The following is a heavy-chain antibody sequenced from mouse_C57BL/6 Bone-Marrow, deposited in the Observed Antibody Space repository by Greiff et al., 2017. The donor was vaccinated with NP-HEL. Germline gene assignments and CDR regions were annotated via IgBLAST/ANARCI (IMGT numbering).Heavy chain of an antibody. D-gene: IGHD2-1*01. CDR2: IDPANGNT. Sequence: VQLQQSVAELVRPGASVKLSCTASGFNIKNTYMHWVKQRPEQGLEWIGRIDPANGNTKYAPKFQGKAPITADTSSNTAYLQLSSLTSEDTAIDYCARHPIYDGNYGAMDYWGQGTSVTVSA. CDR1: GFNIKNTY. CDR3: ARHPIYDGNYGAMDY. J-gene: IGHJ4*01. V-gene: IGHV14-3*01.